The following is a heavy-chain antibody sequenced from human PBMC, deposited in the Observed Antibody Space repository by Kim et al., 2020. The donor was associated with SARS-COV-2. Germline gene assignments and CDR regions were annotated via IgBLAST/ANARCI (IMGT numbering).Heavy chain of an antibody. CDR1: GVTLGNYA. CDR3: TKRDSRNSWNPDNL. V-gene: IGHV3-23*01. CDR2: ISTDGYDK. D-gene: IGHD3-3*01. Sequence: GGSLRLSCAASGVTLGNYAMSWVRQAPGKGPEWVSAISTDGYDKFYADSVQGRFTISRDNSKNTLSVQMNSLRAEDTAIYYCTKRDSRNSWNPDNLWGQGIPVTVSS. J-gene: IGHJ5*02.